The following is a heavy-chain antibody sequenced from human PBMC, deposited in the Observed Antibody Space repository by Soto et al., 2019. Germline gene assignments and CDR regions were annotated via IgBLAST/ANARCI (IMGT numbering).Heavy chain of an antibody. V-gene: IGHV5-51*01. J-gene: IGHJ6*02. D-gene: IGHD3-9*01. CDR2: IYPGDSDT. CDR3: ASGYYDILTGPYYGMDV. Sequence: PGESLKISCKGSGYSFTSYWIGWVRQVPGKGLEWMGIIYPGDSDTRYSPSFQGQVTISADKSISTAYLQWSSLKASDTAMYYCASGYYDILTGPYYGMDVWGQGTTVTVSS. CDR1: GYSFTSYW.